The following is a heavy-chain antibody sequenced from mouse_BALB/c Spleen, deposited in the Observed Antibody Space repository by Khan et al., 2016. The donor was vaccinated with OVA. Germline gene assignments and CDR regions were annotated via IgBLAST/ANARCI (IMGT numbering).Heavy chain of an antibody. V-gene: IGHV1-69*02. CDR2: IDPSDSET. Sequence: QVQLQQPGAELVKPGAPVKLSCKASGYTFTSYWMNWVKQRPGRGLEWIGRIDPSDSETHYNQKFKDKATLTVDKSSSTAYIQLSSLTSEDSAVYYCARDQYGNCFYAMDYWGQGTSVTVSS. CDR3: ARDQYGNCFYAMDY. D-gene: IGHD2-10*02. J-gene: IGHJ4*01. CDR1: GYTFTSYW.